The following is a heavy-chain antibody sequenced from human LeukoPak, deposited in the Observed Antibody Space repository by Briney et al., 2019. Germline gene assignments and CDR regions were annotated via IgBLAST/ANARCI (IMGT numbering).Heavy chain of an antibody. CDR3: ARQGIAVAGTIFALDY. D-gene: IGHD6-19*01. V-gene: IGHV1-18*01. CDR1: GYTFTSFG. J-gene: IGHJ4*02. Sequence: ASVKVSCKASGYTFTSFGISWVRQAPGQGLEWMGWISAYNGNTNYAQKLQGRVTMTTDTSTSTAYMELRSLRSDDTAVYYCARQGIAVAGTIFALDYWGQGTLVTVSS. CDR2: ISAYNGNT.